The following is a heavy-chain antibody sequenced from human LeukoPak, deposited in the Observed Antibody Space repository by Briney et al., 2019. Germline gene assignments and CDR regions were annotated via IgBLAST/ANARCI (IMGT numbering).Heavy chain of an antibody. CDR3: ARVFGASGDYYYYGMDV. Sequence: SETLSLTCAVYGGSFSGYYWSWIRQPPGKGLEWIGEINHSGSTNYNPSLKSRVTISVDTSKNQFSLKLSSVTAADTAVYYCARVFGASGDYYYYGMDVWGKGTTVTVSS. D-gene: IGHD3-16*01. V-gene: IGHV4-34*01. CDR1: GGSFSGYY. CDR2: INHSGST. J-gene: IGHJ6*04.